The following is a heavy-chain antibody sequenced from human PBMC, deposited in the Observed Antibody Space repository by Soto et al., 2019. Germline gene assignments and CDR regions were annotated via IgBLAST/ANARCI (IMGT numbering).Heavy chain of an antibody. CDR2: ISGSGGST. J-gene: IGHJ4*02. D-gene: IGHD3-10*01. V-gene: IGHV3-23*01. CDR1: GFTFSSYA. CDR3: AKGSYYGSGRSGLIDY. Sequence: PGGSLRLSCAASGFTFSSYAMSWVRQAPGKGLEWVSAISGSGGSTYYADSVKGRFTISRDNSKNTLYLQMNSLRAEDTAVYYCAKGSYYGSGRSGLIDYWGQGTLVTVSS.